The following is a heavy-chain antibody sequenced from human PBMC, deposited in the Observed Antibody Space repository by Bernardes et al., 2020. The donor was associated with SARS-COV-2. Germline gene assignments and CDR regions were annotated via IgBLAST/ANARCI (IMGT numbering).Heavy chain of an antibody. CDR2: INHSGST. J-gene: IGHJ1*01. V-gene: IGHV4-34*01. Sequence: SETLSLTGAVYVEAFRGYYWSWIGQPPGKGLEWIGEINHSGSTNYNPSLTSRVTISVDTSKNQFSVKLSSVTAADTAVYYWARGQTRIQHWGQCTLVTVSS. CDR1: VEAFRGYY. CDR3: ARGQTRIQH.